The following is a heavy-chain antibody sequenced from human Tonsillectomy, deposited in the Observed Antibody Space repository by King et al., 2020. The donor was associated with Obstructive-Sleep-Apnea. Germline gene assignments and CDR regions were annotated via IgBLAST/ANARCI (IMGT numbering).Heavy chain of an antibody. V-gene: IGHV3-48*04. CDR2: LISSTSTI. CDR1: GNTFSSYS. J-gene: IGHJ3*01. D-gene: IGHD3-16*01. Sequence: VQLVESGGGLVQPGGSLRLSCAASGNTFSSYSMNLVRQAPGEGLEWVSYLISSTSTIYYADSVKGRFTISRDNAKNSLYLQMNSLRAEDTAVYYCATGGPDAFDFWGRGTMVTVSS. CDR3: ATGGPDAFDF.